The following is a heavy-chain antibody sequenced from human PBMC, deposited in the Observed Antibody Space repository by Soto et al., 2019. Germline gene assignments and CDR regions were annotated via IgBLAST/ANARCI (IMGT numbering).Heavy chain of an antibody. CDR1: GFTFSSYS. CDR3: APLGSST. CDR2: ISSSSTI. D-gene: IGHD3-10*01. V-gene: IGHV3-48*01. Sequence: GGSLRLSCAASGFTFSSYSMNWVRQAPGKGLEWVSYISSSSTIYYADSVKGRFTISRDNAKNSLYLQMNSLRAEDTAVYYCAPLGSSTWGQGTMVTVSS. J-gene: IGHJ3*01.